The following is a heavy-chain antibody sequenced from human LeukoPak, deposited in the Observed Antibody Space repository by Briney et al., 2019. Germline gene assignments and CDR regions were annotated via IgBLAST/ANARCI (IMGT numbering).Heavy chain of an antibody. CDR1: GYTFTSYG. J-gene: IGHJ6*03. CDR3: ATGTTRFDYYYMDV. CDR2: INPNSGGT. D-gene: IGHD1-1*01. Sequence: ASVKVSCKASGYTFTSYGISWVRQAPGQGLEWMGWINPNSGGTNYAQKFQGRVTMTRDTSISTAYTELSRLRSDDTAVYYCATGTTRFDYYYMDVWGKGTTVTVSS. V-gene: IGHV1-2*02.